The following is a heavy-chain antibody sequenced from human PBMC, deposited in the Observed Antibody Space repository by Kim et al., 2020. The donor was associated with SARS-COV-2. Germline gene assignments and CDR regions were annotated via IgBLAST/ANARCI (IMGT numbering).Heavy chain of an antibody. Sequence: GGSLRLSCAASGFTFSDHYMDWVRQAPGKGLEWVGRVRGKAHSHTTEYAASVQGRFTISRDDSKNSLYLQMNSLKTEDTAVYYCVRGAKRMYPPFDIWGQGTVVTVSS. J-gene: IGHJ3*02. V-gene: IGHV3-72*01. D-gene: IGHD2-8*01. CDR2: VRGKAHSHTT. CDR3: VRGAKRMYPPFDI. CDR1: GFTFSDHY.